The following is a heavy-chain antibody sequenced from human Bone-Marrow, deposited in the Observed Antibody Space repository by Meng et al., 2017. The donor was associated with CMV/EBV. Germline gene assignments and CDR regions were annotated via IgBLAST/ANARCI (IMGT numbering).Heavy chain of an antibody. V-gene: IGHV1-2*02. CDR3: ARGVWVIFGEVDFDY. D-gene: IGHD3/OR15-3a*01. CDR2: INPNSGGT. Sequence: SGGTFSSYAISWVRQAPGQGLEWMGWINPNSGGTNYAQKFQGRVTMTRDTSISTAYMELSRLRSDDTAVYYCARGVWVIFGEVDFDYWGQGTLVTVSS. J-gene: IGHJ4*02. CDR1: GGTFSSYA.